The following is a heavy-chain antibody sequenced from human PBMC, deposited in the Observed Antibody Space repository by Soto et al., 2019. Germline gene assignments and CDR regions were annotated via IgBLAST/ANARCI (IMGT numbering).Heavy chain of an antibody. CDR1: GGSISSYY. Sequence: SETLSLTCTVSGGSISSYYWSWIRQPPGKGLEWIGYIYYSGSTNYNPSLKSRVTISVDTSKNQFSLKLSSVTAADTAVYYCARAMGLGSYDYWGQGTLVTVS. CDR2: IYYSGST. V-gene: IGHV4-59*01. D-gene: IGHD3-9*01. J-gene: IGHJ4*02. CDR3: ARAMGLGSYDY.